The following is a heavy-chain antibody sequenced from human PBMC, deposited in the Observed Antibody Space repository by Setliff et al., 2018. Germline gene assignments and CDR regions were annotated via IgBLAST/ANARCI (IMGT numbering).Heavy chain of an antibody. CDR2: IIPIFGTT. V-gene: IGHV1-69*13. Sequence: GASVKVSCKASGGSFSTYAISWARQAPGQGLEWMGVIIPIFGTTNNAQKFQGRVTITADESTSTAYMELSSPRSEDTAVYYCARANYYDSSGHSVYGMDVWGQGTTVTVS. D-gene: IGHD3-22*01. CDR3: ARANYYDSSGHSVYGMDV. CDR1: GGSFSTYA. J-gene: IGHJ6*02.